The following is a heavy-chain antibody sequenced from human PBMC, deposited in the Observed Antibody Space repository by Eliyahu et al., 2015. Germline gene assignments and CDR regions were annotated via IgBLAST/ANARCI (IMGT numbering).Heavy chain of an antibody. J-gene: IGHJ4*02. Sequence: EVQLVESGGGLVKPGGSLRLXCAVSGFAFNRYTMNWVRQAPGKGLEWLSSISSSGSYIYYADSVKGRFTISRDNAKNSLYLQMNSLRAEDTAIYYCARVLGEVDATPHYWGQGTLVTVSS. D-gene: IGHD2-15*01. CDR2: ISSSGSYI. CDR1: GFAFNRYT. V-gene: IGHV3-21*01. CDR3: ARVLGEVDATPHY.